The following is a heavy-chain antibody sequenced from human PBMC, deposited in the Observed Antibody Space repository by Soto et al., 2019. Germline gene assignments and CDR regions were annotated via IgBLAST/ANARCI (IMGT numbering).Heavy chain of an antibody. CDR1: GGSISSSSYY. V-gene: IGHV4-39*01. D-gene: IGHD1-1*01. CDR3: AKGTTTEKVDS. CDR2: IYYSGST. Sequence: SETLSLTCTVSGGSISSSSYYWGWIRQPPGKGLEWIGSIYYSGSTYYNPSLKSRVTISVDTSMNQFSLALTSVTAADTAMYYCAKGTTTEKVDSWGHGILVTVSS. J-gene: IGHJ5*01.